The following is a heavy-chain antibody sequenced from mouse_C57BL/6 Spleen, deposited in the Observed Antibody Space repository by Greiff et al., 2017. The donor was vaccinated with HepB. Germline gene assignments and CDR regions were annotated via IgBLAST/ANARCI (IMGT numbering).Heavy chain of an antibody. V-gene: IGHV1-69*01. CDR3: ARLDGGYAMDY. Sequence: VQLQQPGAELVMPGASVKLSCKASGYTFTSYWMHWVKQRPGQGLEWIGEIDPSDSYTNYNQKFKGKSTLTVDKSSSTAYMQLSSLTSEDSAVYYCARLDGGYAMDYWGQGTSVTGSS. CDR1: GYTFTSYW. J-gene: IGHJ4*01. CDR2: IDPSDSYT.